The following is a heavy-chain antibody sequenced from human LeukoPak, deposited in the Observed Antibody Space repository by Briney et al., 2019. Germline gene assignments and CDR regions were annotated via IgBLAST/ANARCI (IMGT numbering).Heavy chain of an antibody. CDR3: AKDRGELYYFDY. J-gene: IGHJ4*02. V-gene: IGHV3-23*01. D-gene: IGHD2-15*01. CDR1: GXTFSSYA. Sequence: GGSLRLSCAASGXTFSSYAMSWVRQAPGKGLESVSAISGSGGSTYYADCVKGRFTISRDKSKNTLFLQMNSLRAEDTAVYYCAKDRGELYYFDYWGQGTLVTVSS. CDR2: ISGSGGST.